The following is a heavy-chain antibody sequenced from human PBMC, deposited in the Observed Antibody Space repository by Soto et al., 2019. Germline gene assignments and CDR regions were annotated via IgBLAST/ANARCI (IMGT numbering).Heavy chain of an antibody. CDR1: GVSLTSGNW. CDR2: IFHDGTA. J-gene: IGHJ4*02. V-gene: IGHV4-4*02. D-gene: IGHD3-10*01. Sequence: WETLSLTCAVSGVSLTSGNWWTWVRQSPQRGLEYIGEIFHDGTANYYPSFERRVAMSVDTSRNQFSLKLTSVTAADTAVYFCARLVYDTRLNYMYFDFWGPGTLVTVSS. CDR3: ARLVYDTRLNYMYFDF.